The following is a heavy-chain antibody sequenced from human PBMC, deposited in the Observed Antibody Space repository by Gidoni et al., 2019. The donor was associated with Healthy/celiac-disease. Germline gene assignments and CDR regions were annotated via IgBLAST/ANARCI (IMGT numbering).Heavy chain of an antibody. V-gene: IGHV3-74*01. J-gene: IGHJ4*02. Sequence: ELQLLESGGALVQPGGSLRLSGAASGFTFSSYWMHWVRQAPGKGLVRVSRINSDGSSTSYADSVKGRFTNSIDNAKNTLYLQMNSLRAEDTAVYYCERDSSGAFDYWGQGTLVTVSS. CDR2: INSDGSST. CDR1: GFTFSSYW. CDR3: ERDSSGAFDY. D-gene: IGHD6-6*01.